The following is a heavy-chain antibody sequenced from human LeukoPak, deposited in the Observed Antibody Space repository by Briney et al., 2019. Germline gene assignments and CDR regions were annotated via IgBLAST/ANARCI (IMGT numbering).Heavy chain of an antibody. CDR3: ARRRYSSSSGAYYFDY. CDR2: INTNTGNP. J-gene: IGHJ4*02. D-gene: IGHD6-6*01. CDR1: GYTFTSYT. Sequence: ASVKVSCKASGYTFTSYTMSWVRQAPGQGLEWMGWINTNTGNPTYAQGFTGRFVFSLDTSVGTVYLQISSLKAEDTAVYYCARRRYSSSSGAYYFDYWGQGTLVTVSS. V-gene: IGHV7-4-1*02.